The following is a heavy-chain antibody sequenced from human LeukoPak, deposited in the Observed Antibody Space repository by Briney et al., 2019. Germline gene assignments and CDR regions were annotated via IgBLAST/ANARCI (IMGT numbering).Heavy chain of an antibody. Sequence: GASVKVSCKASGYTFTGYYMHWVRQAPGQGLEWMGRIIPILGIANYAQKFQGRVTITADKSTSTAYMELSSLRSEDTAVYYCARGGHPVDPSWFDPWGQGTLVTVSS. CDR3: ARGGHPVDPSWFDP. V-gene: IGHV1-69*04. J-gene: IGHJ5*02. CDR2: IIPILGIA. CDR1: GYTFTGYY.